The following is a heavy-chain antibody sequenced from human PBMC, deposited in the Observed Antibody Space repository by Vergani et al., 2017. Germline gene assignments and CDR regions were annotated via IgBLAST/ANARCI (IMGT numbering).Heavy chain of an antibody. CDR1: GFSLSTSGVG. CDR3: AQYYGAHAFDI. D-gene: IGHD4-17*01. V-gene: IGHV2-5*02. Sequence: QITLKESGPTLVKPTQTLTLTCTFSGFSLSTSGVGVGWIRQPPGKALEWLALIYCDDDKSYSSSLKSSLTITTDTSKNHVVLTMTNMDPVDTSTYDCAQYYGAHAFDIWGQGTMVTVSS. J-gene: IGHJ3*02. CDR2: IYCDDDK.